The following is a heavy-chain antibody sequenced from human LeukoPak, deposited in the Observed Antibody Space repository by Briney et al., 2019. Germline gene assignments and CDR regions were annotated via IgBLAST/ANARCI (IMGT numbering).Heavy chain of an antibody. CDR2: ISYDVSNK. CDR3: ARVRAEVGYCSSTSCYALDY. J-gene: IGHJ4*02. V-gene: IGHV3-30*04. Sequence: PGRSLGLSCAASGFTFSSYAMHWVRQAPGNGLEWVAVISYDVSNKYYADSVKGRFTISRDNSKNTLYLQMNSLRAEDTAVYYCARVRAEVGYCSSTSCYALDYWGQGTLVTVSS. D-gene: IGHD2-2*01. CDR1: GFTFSSYA.